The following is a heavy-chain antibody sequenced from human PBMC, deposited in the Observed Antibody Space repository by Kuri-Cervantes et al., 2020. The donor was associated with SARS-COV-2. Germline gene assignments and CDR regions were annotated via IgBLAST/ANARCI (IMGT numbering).Heavy chain of an antibody. CDR1: GYSFTSYW. CDR2: ITPSDTYT. D-gene: IGHD4-23*01. Sequence: GESLKISCKGSGYSFTSYWISWVRQMPGKGLEWMGMITPSDTYTNYGPSLKGQVTTSADKSISTAYLQWSSLTTADTAVFYCARAPTYGGTNWRIDDWGQGTPVTVSS. J-gene: IGHJ4*01. V-gene: IGHV5-10-1*01. CDR3: ARAPTYGGTNWRIDD.